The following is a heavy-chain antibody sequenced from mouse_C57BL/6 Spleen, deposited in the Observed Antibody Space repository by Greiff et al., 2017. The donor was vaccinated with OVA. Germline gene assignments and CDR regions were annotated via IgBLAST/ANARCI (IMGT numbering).Heavy chain of an antibody. V-gene: IGHV1-80*01. CDR3: ARGYGNYRYFDY. J-gene: IGHJ2*01. D-gene: IGHD2-10*02. CDR1: GYAFSSYW. CDR2: IYPGDGDT. Sequence: QVQLQQSGAELVKPGASVKISCKASGYAFSSYWMNWVKQRPGKGLEWIGQIYPGDGDTNYNGKFKGKATLTADKSSSTAYMQLSSLTSEDSAVYFCARGYGNYRYFDYWGQGTTLTVSS.